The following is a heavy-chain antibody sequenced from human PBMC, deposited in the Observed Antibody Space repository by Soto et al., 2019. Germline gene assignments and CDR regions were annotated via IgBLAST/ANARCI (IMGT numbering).Heavy chain of an antibody. CDR2: IYNSWST. CDR1: GGSISSVGYY. D-gene: IGHD4-17*01. J-gene: IGHJ3*02. CDR3: AGYGDYEGGDI. Sequence: QVQLHESGPGLVKPSQTLSPSCTVSGGSISSVGYYWSWIRKHPGKILEWIGNIYNSWSTYYNPSLERRDIISVDTSRMQFSLNMCSVTAADPAVYECAGYGDYEGGDIWGKARMVTVSS. V-gene: IGHV4-31*03.